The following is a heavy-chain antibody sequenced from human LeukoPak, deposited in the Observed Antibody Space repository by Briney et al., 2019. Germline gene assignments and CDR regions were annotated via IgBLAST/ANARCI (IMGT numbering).Heavy chain of an antibody. J-gene: IGHJ4*02. CDR3: AKARSSSWYYYDY. D-gene: IGHD6-13*01. CDR2: ISGSGGST. V-gene: IGHV3-23*01. CDR1: GFTFSSYT. Sequence: PGGSLRLSCAASGFTFSSYTMSWVRQAPGKGLEWVSAISGSGGSTYYADSVKGRFTISRDNSKNTLYLQMNSLRAEDTAVYYCAKARSSSWYYYDYWGQGTLVTVSS.